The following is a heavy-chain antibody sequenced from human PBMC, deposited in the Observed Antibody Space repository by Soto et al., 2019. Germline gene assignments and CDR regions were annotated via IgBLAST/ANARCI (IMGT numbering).Heavy chain of an antibody. CDR2: ISGSGGVS. CDR3: ATRVGSVWSRYNWFGR. J-gene: IGHJ5*02. D-gene: IGHD6-19*01. V-gene: IGHV3-23*01. Sequence: EVQLLESGGKSIQPGGSLRLSCAASGFTFSSFAMNWVRQAPGRGLEWVSIISGSGGVSYYSDSVRGRFTISRDNSTNTLYLQLDSLRDDDTATYYCATRVGSVWSRYNWFGRWGQGTQVTVSS. CDR1: GFTFSSFA.